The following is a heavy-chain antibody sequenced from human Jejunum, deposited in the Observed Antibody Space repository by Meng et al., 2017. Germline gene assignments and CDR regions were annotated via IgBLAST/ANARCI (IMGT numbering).Heavy chain of an antibody. D-gene: IGHD3-3*01. CDR3: TRDLFKIYGDTWYDY. CDR2: ISKSGDTI. J-gene: IGHJ4*02. CDR1: GFTFSSFE. Sequence: LKISCAASGFTFSSFEMNWVRQAPGKGLEWVSFISKSGDTIYYADSLRGRFTISRDNVKNSLYLQMSSLRAEDTAVYYCTRDLFKIYGDTWYDYWGQGTLVTVSS. V-gene: IGHV3-48*03.